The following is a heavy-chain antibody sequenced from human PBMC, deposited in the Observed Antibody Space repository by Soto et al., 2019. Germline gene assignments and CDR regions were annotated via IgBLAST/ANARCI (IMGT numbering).Heavy chain of an antibody. V-gene: IGHV3-23*01. CDR1: GFTFSSYA. CDR3: ARDQVWGALRYFDWSSYYYYYGMDV. J-gene: IGHJ6*02. D-gene: IGHD3-9*01. CDR2: IGGSGGST. Sequence: PGGSLRLSCASSGFTFSSYAMSWVRQAPGKGLEWVSGIGGSGGSTYYADSVKGRFTISRDNSKNTLYLQMNSLRAEDTAVYYCARDQVWGALRYFDWSSYYYYYGMDVWGQGTTVTVSS.